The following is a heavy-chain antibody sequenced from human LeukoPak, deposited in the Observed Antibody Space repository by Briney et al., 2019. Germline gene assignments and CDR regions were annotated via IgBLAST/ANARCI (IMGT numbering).Heavy chain of an antibody. J-gene: IGHJ5*02. CDR3: ARERVTMVRGWHNWFDP. Sequence: ASVKVSCKASGYTFTSYGISWVRLAPGQGIEWMGWISVYNGNTNYAQKLQGRVTMTTDTSTSTAYMELRSLRSDDTAVYYCARERVTMVRGWHNWFDPWGQGTLVTVSS. D-gene: IGHD3-10*01. CDR2: ISVYNGNT. CDR1: GYTFTSYG. V-gene: IGHV1-18*01.